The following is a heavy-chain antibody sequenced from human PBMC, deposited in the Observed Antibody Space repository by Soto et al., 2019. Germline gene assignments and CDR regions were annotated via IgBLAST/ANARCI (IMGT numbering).Heavy chain of an antibody. J-gene: IGHJ4*02. CDR1: GFTFSSYA. Sequence: GGSLRLSCAASGFTFSSYAMSWVRQAPGKGLEWVSAISGSGGSTYYADSVKGRFTISRDNSKNTLYLQMNSLRAEDTAVYYCAKDRGGVAARLPWDDYWGQGTLVTVSS. V-gene: IGHV3-23*01. D-gene: IGHD6-6*01. CDR3: AKDRGGVAARLPWDDY. CDR2: ISGSGGST.